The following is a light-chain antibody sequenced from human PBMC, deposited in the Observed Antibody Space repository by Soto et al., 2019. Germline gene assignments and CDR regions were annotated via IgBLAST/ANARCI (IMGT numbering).Light chain of an antibody. Sequence: IVWTQSPGTLSLSHGEGATLSCRASQSVSSSYIAWYQQRPGQTPSLLIYGASARATGIPDRFSGSGSGTHFTLTISRLEPGDFAVYYCQHFGGTTFTFGQGTRLEIK. V-gene: IGKV3-20*01. CDR3: QHFGGTTFT. CDR2: GAS. CDR1: QSVSSSY. J-gene: IGKJ5*01.